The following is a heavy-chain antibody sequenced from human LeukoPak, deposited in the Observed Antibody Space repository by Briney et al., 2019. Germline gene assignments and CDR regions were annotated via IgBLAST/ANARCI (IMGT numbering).Heavy chain of an antibody. CDR1: GGSISSHY. CDR2: IYYSGST. J-gene: IGHJ6*03. V-gene: IGHV4-59*11. D-gene: IGHD3-3*01. Sequence: SETLSLTCTVSGGSISSHYWSWIRQPPGKGLEWIGYIYYSGSTNYNPSLKSRVTISVGTSKNQFSLKLSSVTAADTAVYYCARVWDFWSGYSPYYYYYMDVWGKGTTVTVSS. CDR3: ARVWDFWSGYSPYYYYYMDV.